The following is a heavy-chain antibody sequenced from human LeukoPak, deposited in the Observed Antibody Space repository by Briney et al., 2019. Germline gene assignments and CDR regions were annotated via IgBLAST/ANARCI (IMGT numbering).Heavy chain of an antibody. Sequence: SETLSLTCTVSGGSISSGSYYWSWIRQPAGKGLEWIGRIYASGSTNYNPSLKNRVTMSVDKSKNQFSLKLSSVTAPDTAVYYCARSYCSSNFCSDYYSYYYMDVWGKGTTVTISS. CDR2: IYASGST. CDR3: ARSYCSSNFCSDYYSYYYMDV. D-gene: IGHD2-2*01. J-gene: IGHJ6*03. CDR1: GGSISSGSYY. V-gene: IGHV4-61*02.